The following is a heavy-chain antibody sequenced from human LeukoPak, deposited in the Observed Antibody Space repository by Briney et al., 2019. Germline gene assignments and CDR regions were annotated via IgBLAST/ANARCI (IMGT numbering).Heavy chain of an antibody. V-gene: IGHV4-59*01. J-gene: IGHJ3*02. D-gene: IGHD3-10*01. CDR3: AREGFRRAFDI. CDR2: IYYSGST. Sequence: SETLSLTCTVSGGSISSYYWSWIRQPPGKGLEWIGYIYYSGSTNYNPSLMSRVTISVDTSKNQFSLKLSSVTAADTAVYYCAREGFRRAFDIWGQGTMVTVSS. CDR1: GGSISSYY.